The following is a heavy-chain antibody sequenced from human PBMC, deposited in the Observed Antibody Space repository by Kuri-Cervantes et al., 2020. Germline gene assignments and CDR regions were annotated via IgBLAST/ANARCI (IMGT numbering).Heavy chain of an antibody. V-gene: IGHV1-18*04. Sequence: ASVKVSCKASGYTFTGYYMHWVRQAPGQGLEWMGWISAHNGNTNYAQKFQGRVTMTTDTSTSTAYMELRSLRSDDTAVYYCARDYDLHGSGSDYSRNWFDPWGQGTLVTVSS. CDR3: ARDYDLHGSGSDYSRNWFDP. D-gene: IGHD3-10*01. CDR2: ISAHNGNT. CDR1: GYTFTGYY. J-gene: IGHJ5*02.